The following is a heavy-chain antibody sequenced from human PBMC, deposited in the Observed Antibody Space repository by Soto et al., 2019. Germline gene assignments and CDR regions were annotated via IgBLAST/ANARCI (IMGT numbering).Heavy chain of an antibody. CDR1: GFTFSSYA. CDR2: ISGSGGST. CDR3: ARFSGSGSYQRGWAFDI. J-gene: IGHJ3*02. V-gene: IGHV3-23*01. D-gene: IGHD3-10*01. Sequence: GGSLRLSCAASGFTFSSYAMSWVRQAPGKGLEWVSAISGSGGSTYYADSVKGRFTISRDNSKNTLYLQMNSLRAEDTAVYYCARFSGSGSYQRGWAFDIWGQGTMVT.